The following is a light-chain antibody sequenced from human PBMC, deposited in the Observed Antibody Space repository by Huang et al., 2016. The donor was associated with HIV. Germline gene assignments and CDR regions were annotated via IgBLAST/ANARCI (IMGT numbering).Light chain of an antibody. Sequence: ERVMTQSPATLSVSPGERATLSCRASQTVSTNLAWYQQRPGQAPRLLIYRASTRVTGLPARFSGSGSGTEFTLTISSLQSEDFAVYYCQQYHNWPGTFGQGTKVEIK. V-gene: IGKV3-15*01. CDR3: QQYHNWPGT. CDR1: QTVSTN. J-gene: IGKJ1*01. CDR2: RAS.